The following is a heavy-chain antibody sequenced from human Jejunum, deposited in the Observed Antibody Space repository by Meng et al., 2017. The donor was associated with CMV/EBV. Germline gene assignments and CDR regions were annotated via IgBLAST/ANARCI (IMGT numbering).Heavy chain of an antibody. D-gene: IGHD2-15*01. J-gene: IGHJ5*02. V-gene: IGHV3-23*03. CDR1: AFTLSSYA. CDR3: AKGISGGRSWFDP. CDR2: IYSDGTNT. Sequence: SAFTLSSYALNWVRQAPGKGLEWVSVIYSDGTNTYYADSVKGRFTISRDNSKNTLYLQMNSLRAEDTAVYHCAKGISGGRSWFDPWGQGTQVTVSS.